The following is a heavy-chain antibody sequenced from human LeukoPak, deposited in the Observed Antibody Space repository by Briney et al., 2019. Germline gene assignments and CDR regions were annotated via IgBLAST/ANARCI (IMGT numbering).Heavy chain of an antibody. D-gene: IGHD6-19*01. CDR1: GFTFSSHY. Sequence: GGSLRLSCAASGFTFSSHYIHWVRQVPGKGLVWVSDINGDGSRKSYADSVKGRFTISRDNAKNTVYLQMNSLRGEDTAVYYCARGTIELPGIDSWGQGTLVTVSS. CDR3: ARGTIELPGIDS. CDR2: INGDGSRK. V-gene: IGHV3-74*01. J-gene: IGHJ4*02.